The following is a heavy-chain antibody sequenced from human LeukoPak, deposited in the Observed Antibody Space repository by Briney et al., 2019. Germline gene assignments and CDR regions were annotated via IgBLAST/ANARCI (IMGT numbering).Heavy chain of an antibody. Sequence: PSETLSLTCSVSGGSHKNSNYYWGWVRQPPGKGLEWIGYIYYSGSTNYNPSLKSRVTISVDTSKNQFSLKLSSVTAADTAVYYCARLQKMKDTAMVPAYYYYYGMDVWGQGTTVTVSS. J-gene: IGHJ6*02. V-gene: IGHV4-61*05. CDR3: ARLQKMKDTAMVPAYYYYYGMDV. CDR1: GGSHKNSNYY. D-gene: IGHD5-18*01. CDR2: IYYSGST.